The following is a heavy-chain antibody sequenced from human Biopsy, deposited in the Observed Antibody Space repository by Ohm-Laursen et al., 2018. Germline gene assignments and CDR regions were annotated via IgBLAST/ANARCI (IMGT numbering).Heavy chain of an antibody. CDR1: GDSFTSYA. CDR2: IIPIPNVA. CDR3: ARGEGSSWFDP. Sequence: SVKVSCESSGDSFTSYAIGWVRQAPGQGLEWMGGIIPIPNVATYAQKFQGRITITADESTSTAYMELNSLTSDDTAVYFCARGEGSSWFDPWGHGTLVTVSS. V-gene: IGHV1-69*10. J-gene: IGHJ5*02. D-gene: IGHD1-26*01.